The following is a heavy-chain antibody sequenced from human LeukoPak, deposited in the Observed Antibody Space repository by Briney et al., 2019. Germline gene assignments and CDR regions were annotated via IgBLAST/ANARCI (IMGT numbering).Heavy chain of an antibody. CDR3: ARDKKGQQLVRLQPLDP. D-gene: IGHD6-6*01. V-gene: IGHV3-30-3*01. Sequence: GGSLRLSCAASGFTFSSYAMHWVRQAPGKGLEWVAVISYDGSNKYYADSVKGRFTIFRGNSKNTLYLQMNSLRAEDTAVYYCARDKKGQQLVRLQPLDPWGQGTLVTVSS. CDR2: ISYDGSNK. CDR1: GFTFSSYA. J-gene: IGHJ5*02.